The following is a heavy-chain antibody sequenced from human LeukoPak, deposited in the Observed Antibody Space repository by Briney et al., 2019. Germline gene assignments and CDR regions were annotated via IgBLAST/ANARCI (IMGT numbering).Heavy chain of an antibody. Sequence: GPLRLSCAAPRFTFDTYWMTWVRQAPGKGLGGVANINPNGTDQNYVDSLKGRFTISRDNAKNSLSLQMNSLRPDDTAVYFCARMWRGFEYSAQGYYFDYWGQGTLVPVSS. CDR1: RFTFDTYW. CDR2: INPNGTDQ. V-gene: IGHV3-7*01. J-gene: IGHJ4*02. CDR3: ARMWRGFEYSAQGYYFDY. D-gene: IGHD4-11*01.